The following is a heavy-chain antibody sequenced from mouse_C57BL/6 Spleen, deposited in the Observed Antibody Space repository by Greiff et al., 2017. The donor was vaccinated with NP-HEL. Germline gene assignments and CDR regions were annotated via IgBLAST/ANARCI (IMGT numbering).Heavy chain of an antibody. V-gene: IGHV1-19*01. CDR3: ARKDYEDAMDY. J-gene: IGHJ4*01. D-gene: IGHD1-1*01. CDR2: INPYNGGT. Sequence: VQLQQSGPVLVKPGASVKMSCKASGYTFTDYYMNWVKQSHGKSLEWIGVINPYNGGTSSNQKFKGKATLTVDKSSSTAYMELNSLTSEDSAVYYCARKDYEDAMDYWGQGTSVTVSS. CDR1: GYTFTDYY.